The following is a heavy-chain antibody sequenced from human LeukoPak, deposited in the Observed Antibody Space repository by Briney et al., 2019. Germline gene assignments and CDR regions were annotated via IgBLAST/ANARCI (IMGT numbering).Heavy chain of an antibody. D-gene: IGHD5-18*01. CDR1: GFTFSRYW. J-gene: IGHJ4*02. CDR3: VRDQGFTYGYDY. CDR2: INSDGSAT. Sequence: PGGSLRLSCAASGFTFSRYWMHWVRQTPGEGLVWVSRINSDGSATNYADSVKGRFTISRDNSKNTLYLQMSSLRAEDTAVYYCVRDQGFTYGYDYWGQGTLVTVSS. V-gene: IGHV3-74*01.